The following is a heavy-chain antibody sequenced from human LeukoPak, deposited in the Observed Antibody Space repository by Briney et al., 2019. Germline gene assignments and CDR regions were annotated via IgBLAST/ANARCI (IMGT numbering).Heavy chain of an antibody. CDR2: ISAYNGNT. CDR3: ARDSRAPYYDFWSGYSGYGMDV. J-gene: IGHJ6*02. V-gene: IGHV1-18*01. D-gene: IGHD3-3*01. Sequence: ASVKVSCKASGYTFSNYGFSWVRQAPGQGLEWMGWISAYNGNTNYAQKLQGRVTMTTDTSTSTAYMELRSLRSDDTAVYYCARDSRAPYYDFWSGYSGYGMDVWGQGTTVTVSS. CDR1: GYTFSNYG.